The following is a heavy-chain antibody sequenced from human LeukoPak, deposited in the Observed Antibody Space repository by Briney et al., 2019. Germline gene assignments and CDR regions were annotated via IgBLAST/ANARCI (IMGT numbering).Heavy chain of an antibody. CDR1: GFTFSSYW. CDR2: INSDGSST. D-gene: IGHD3-22*01. Sequence: PGGSLRLSCAASGFTFSSYWMHWVRHAPGKGLVWVSRINSDGSSTSYADSVKGRFTTSRDNAKNTLYLQMNSLRAEDTAVYYCALGYDSSGYYGPHYDFDIWGQGTMVTVSS. V-gene: IGHV3-74*01. CDR3: ALGYDSSGYYGPHYDFDI. J-gene: IGHJ3*02.